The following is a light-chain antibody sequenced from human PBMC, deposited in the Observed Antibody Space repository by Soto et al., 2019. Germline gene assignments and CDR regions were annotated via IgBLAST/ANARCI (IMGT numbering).Light chain of an antibody. V-gene: IGKV3-20*01. CDR1: QNVNNY. CDR3: QQYNSPPRT. Sequence: EIVLTQSPGSLSLSPGERATLSGRASQNVNNYLAWYQKKPGQAPRPLIYGAFSRASGIPDRFSGSGSGTDLTLTISRLEPEDSAVYYCQQYNSPPRTFGQGTKVEIK. CDR2: GAF. J-gene: IGKJ1*01.